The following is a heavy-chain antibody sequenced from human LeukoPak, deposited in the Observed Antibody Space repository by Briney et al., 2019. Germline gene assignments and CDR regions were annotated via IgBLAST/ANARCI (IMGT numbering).Heavy chain of an antibody. D-gene: IGHD3-9*01. V-gene: IGHV3-74*01. CDR2: INSDGSST. J-gene: IGHJ4*02. Sequence: GSLRLSCAASGFTFSSYWMHWVRQAPGKGLVWVSRINSDGSSTSYADSVKGRFTISRDNAKNTLYLQMNSLRAEDTAVYYCARVSGNVLRYFDWNFEDGYYFDYWGQGTLVTVSS. CDR3: ARVSGNVLRYFDWNFEDGYYFDY. CDR1: GFTFSSYW.